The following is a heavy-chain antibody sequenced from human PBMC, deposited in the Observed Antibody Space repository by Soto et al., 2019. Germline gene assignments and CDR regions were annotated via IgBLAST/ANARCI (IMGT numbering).Heavy chain of an antibody. V-gene: IGHV1-18*01. Sequence: QLVQSGAEVKKPGASVKVSCKASGYTFNDYGITWVRQAPGQGLEWVGWISTSIGHTNYAHSFPVRVPRTPDTSPATADMELRSLTADDTAIYYCARASECIGGTCTNWFHPWGQGTQVTVSS. CDR2: ISTSIGHT. D-gene: IGHD2-15*01. CDR3: ARASECIGGTCTNWFHP. CDR1: GYTFNDYG. J-gene: IGHJ5*02.